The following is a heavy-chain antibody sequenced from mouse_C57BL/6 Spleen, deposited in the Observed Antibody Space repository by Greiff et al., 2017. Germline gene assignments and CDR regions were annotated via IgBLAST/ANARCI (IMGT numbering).Heavy chain of an antibody. Sequence: EVQLQQSGPELVKPGASVKLSCKASGYTFTDYYMNWVKQSHGKSLEWIGDINPNNGGTSYNQKFKGKATLTVDKSSSTAYMELRSLTSEDSAVYYCARRGPYYAMDYWGQGTSVTVSS. CDR1: GYTFTDYY. CDR2: INPNNGGT. V-gene: IGHV1-26*01. J-gene: IGHJ4*01. CDR3: ARRGPYYAMDY.